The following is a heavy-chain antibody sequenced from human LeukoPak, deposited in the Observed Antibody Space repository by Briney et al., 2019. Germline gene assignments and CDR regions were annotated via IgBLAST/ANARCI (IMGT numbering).Heavy chain of an antibody. J-gene: IGHJ4*02. CDR2: ISGSGGST. D-gene: IGHD3-10*01. V-gene: IGHV3-23*01. CDR3: ASPSTMVRGDGYLDY. Sequence: PGGSLRLSCAACGFTFSSYAMSWVRQAPGKGLEWVSAISGSGGSTYYADSVKGRFTISRDNSKNTLYLQMNSLRAEDTAVYYCASPSTMVRGDGYLDYWGQGTLVTVSS. CDR1: GFTFSSYA.